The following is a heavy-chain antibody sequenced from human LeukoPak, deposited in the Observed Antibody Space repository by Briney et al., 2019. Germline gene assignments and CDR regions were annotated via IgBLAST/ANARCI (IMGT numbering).Heavy chain of an antibody. J-gene: IGHJ6*02. D-gene: IGHD3-3*01. Sequence: GGCLRLSCAASVFTFSSYWMHWVRHAPWKGLVWLLRINSDGSSTSYADSVKGRFTISRDNAKNTLYLQMNSLRAEDTAVYYCARADRTHDFWTPTYYYGMDVWGQGTTVTVSS. V-gene: IGHV3-74*01. CDR2: INSDGSST. CDR1: VFTFSSYW. CDR3: ARADRTHDFWTPTYYYGMDV.